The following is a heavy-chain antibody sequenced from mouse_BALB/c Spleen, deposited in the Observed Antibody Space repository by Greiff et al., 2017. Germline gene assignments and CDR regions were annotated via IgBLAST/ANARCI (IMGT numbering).Heavy chain of an antibody. D-gene: IGHD2-2*01. Sequence: DVMLVESGGGLVQPGGSRKLSCAASGFTFSSFGMHWVRQAPEKGLEWVAYISSGSSTIYYADTVKGRFTISRDNPKNTLFLQMTSLRSEDTAMYYCAREDGYGSWFAYWGQGTLVTVSA. V-gene: IGHV5-17*02. CDR2: ISSGSSTI. CDR1: GFTFSSFG. J-gene: IGHJ3*01. CDR3: AREDGYGSWFAY.